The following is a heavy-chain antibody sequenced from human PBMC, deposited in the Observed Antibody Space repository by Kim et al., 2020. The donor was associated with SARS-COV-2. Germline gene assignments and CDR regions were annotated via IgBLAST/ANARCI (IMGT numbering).Heavy chain of an antibody. Sequence: SETLSLTCTVSGVPVSSGSYHWTWIRQSPGKELECIGYVFSTGSASYSTTYNPALKSRVSISMDTSKNQFSLRLTSVTASDTAMYFCARGASLGGYSYGFDSGDQGTQVIVSA. CDR1: GVPVSSGSYH. D-gene: IGHD5-18*01. CDR3: ARGASLGGYSYGFDS. CDR2: VFSTGSASYST. V-gene: IGHV4-61*01. J-gene: IGHJ4*02.